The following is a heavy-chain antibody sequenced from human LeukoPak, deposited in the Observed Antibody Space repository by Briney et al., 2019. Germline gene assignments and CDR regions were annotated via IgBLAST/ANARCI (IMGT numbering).Heavy chain of an antibody. CDR1: GFTVSSNY. V-gene: IGHV3-53*01. Sequence: GGSLRLSCAASGFTVSSNYMNWVRQAPGKGLEWVSVIYSGGSTYYADSVKGRFTISRDNSKNSLYLQMNSLRAEDTAVHYCARGGGSPRAFDIWGQGTMVTVSS. CDR3: ARGGGSPRAFDI. CDR2: IYSGGST. J-gene: IGHJ3*02. D-gene: IGHD2-15*01.